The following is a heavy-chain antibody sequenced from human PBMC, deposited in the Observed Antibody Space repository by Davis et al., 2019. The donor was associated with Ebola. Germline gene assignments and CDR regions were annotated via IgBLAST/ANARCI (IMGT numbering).Heavy chain of an antibody. Sequence: DSVKDRFTISRDNAKNSLYLQMNSLKTEDTAVYYCTRQDSDSSGWYTGNWGQGTLVTVSS. CDR3: TRQDSDSSGWYTGN. V-gene: IGHV3-7*03. D-gene: IGHD6-19*01. J-gene: IGHJ4*02.